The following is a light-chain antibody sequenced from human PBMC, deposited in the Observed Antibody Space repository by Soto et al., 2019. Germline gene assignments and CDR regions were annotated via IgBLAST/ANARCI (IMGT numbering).Light chain of an antibody. CDR3: QQTDSTPQT. Sequence: DIQMTQSPSSLSASVGDRVTISCRASQSIRNYVSWYQQKPGTAPKLLIRAASTLQSGVPSSFSSSGSWTDFTLTISSLQIEDFATYFCQQTDSTPQTFGQGTNVEI. V-gene: IGKV1-39*01. J-gene: IGKJ1*01. CDR1: QSIRNY. CDR2: AAS.